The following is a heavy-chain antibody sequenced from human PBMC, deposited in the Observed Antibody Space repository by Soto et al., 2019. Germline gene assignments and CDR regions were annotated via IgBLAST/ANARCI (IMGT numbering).Heavy chain of an antibody. D-gene: IGHD3-3*01. CDR3: AVEGYDFWSGYYMGLGAFDI. V-gene: IGHV1-3*01. CDR2: INAGNGNT. Sequence: QVQLVQSGAEVKKPGASVKVSCKASGYTFTSYAMHWVRQAPGQRLEWMGWINAGNGNTKYSQKFQGRVTITRDTSASTDYMELSSLRSEDTAVYYCAVEGYDFWSGYYMGLGAFDIWGQGTMVTVSS. J-gene: IGHJ3*02. CDR1: GYTFTSYA.